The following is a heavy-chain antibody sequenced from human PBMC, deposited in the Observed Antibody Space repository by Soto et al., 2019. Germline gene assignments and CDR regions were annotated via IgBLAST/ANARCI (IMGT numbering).Heavy chain of an antibody. Sequence: QMQLVQSGAEVKRPGASVRVSCKSSGYTFTSFYIHWVRQAPGQGLEWMGIINPSGGITNFAQRLQGRVTMTRDMSTNTHCMELSSLKSDDTAVYYCASSPAFSSSWYGIPPDPSHGMDVWGQGTTVTVS. V-gene: IGHV1-46*01. D-gene: IGHD6-13*01. J-gene: IGHJ6*02. CDR3: ASSPAFSSSWYGIPPDPSHGMDV. CDR1: GYTFTSFY. CDR2: INPSGGIT.